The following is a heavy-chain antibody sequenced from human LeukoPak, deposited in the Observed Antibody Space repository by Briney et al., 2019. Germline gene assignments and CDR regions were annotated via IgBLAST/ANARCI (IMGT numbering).Heavy chain of an antibody. Sequence: GGSLRLSCAASGFTFNNYGMTWVRQAPGKGLEWVSTISDSATRTYYADSVKGRFTISRDNSRNTLSLQINSLRDEDSAMYYCAQNGGGSGTYYTYWGLGTLVTVSS. V-gene: IGHV3-23*01. J-gene: IGHJ4*02. CDR3: AQNGGGSGTYYTY. CDR1: GFTFNNYG. CDR2: ISDSATRT. D-gene: IGHD3-10*01.